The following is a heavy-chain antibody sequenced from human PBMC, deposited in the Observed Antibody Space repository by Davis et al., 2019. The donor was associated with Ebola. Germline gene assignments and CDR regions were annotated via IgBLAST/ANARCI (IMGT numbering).Heavy chain of an antibody. V-gene: IGHV3-21*01. CDR1: GFTFSSYS. CDR3: ARDGRVAAKKLPYYYYYYMDV. Sequence: GGSLRLSCAASGFTFSSYSMNWVRLAPRRGLEWVSSISGSKAHIYYADSVKGRFTISRDNAKNSLYLQMNSLRAEDTAVYYCARDGRVAAKKLPYYYYYYMDVWGKGTTVTVSS. J-gene: IGHJ6*03. D-gene: IGHD6-19*01. CDR2: ISGSKAHI.